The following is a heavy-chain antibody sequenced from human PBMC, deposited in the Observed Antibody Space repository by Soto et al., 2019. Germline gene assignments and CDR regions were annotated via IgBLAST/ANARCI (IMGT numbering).Heavy chain of an antibody. CDR3: ARGWEVVPAAPYFDY. CDR1: GGSFSGYY. J-gene: IGHJ4*02. Sequence: SETLSLTCAVYGGSFSGYYWSWIRQPPGKGLEWIGEINHSGSTNYNPSLKSRVTISVDTSKNQFSLKLSSVTAADTAVYYCARGWEVVPAAPYFDYWGQGTLVTVSS. D-gene: IGHD2-2*01. CDR2: INHSGST. V-gene: IGHV4-34*01.